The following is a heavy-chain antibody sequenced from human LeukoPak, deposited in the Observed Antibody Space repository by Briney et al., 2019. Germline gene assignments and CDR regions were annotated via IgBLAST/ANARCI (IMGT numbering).Heavy chain of an antibody. CDR2: IYYSGST. J-gene: IGHJ4*02. CDR1: GDSISSSSYY. Sequence: SVTLSLTCTVSGDSISSSSYYWGWIRQPPGKGLEWIGSIYYSGSTYYNPSLKSRVTVSVDTSKNQFSLKLSSVTAADTAVYICAIPDRFTMIGFDYWGQGTLVTVSP. D-gene: IGHD3-22*01. CDR3: AIPDRFTMIGFDY. V-gene: IGHV4-39*01.